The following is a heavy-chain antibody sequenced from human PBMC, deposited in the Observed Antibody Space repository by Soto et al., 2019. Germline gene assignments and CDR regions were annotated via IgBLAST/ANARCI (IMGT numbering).Heavy chain of an antibody. CDR3: VKGEYYYDGSAYYPFEY. Sequence: GGSLRLSCSASGFTFSIYAMHWVRQAPGKGLEYVSSISTNGGSTHYADSVKGRFTISRDNSKNTVYLQMSSLRAEDTAVYYCVKGEYYYDGSAYYPFEYWGQGTLVTVS. CDR2: ISTNGGST. D-gene: IGHD3-22*01. J-gene: IGHJ4*02. V-gene: IGHV3-64D*06. CDR1: GFTFSIYA.